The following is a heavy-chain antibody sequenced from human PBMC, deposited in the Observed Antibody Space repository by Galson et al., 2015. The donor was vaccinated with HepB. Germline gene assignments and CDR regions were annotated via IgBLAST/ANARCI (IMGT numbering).Heavy chain of an antibody. D-gene: IGHD5-12*01. CDR3: ARDGGVSWLRNNWFDP. CDR1: GGTFSSYA. V-gene: IGHV1-69*04. J-gene: IGHJ5*02. Sequence: SVKVSCKASGGTFSSYAISWVRQAPGQGLEWMGRIIPILGIANYAQKFRGRVTITADKSTSTAYMELSSLRSEDTAVYYCARDGGVSWLRNNWFDPWGQGTLVTVSS. CDR2: IIPILGIA.